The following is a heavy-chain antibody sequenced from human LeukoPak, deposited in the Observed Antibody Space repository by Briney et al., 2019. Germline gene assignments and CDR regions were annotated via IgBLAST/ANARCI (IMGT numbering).Heavy chain of an antibody. J-gene: IGHJ4*02. CDR1: GLTIGSRY. CDR3: AKDNRRHYTSGPNPDSLH. CDR2: LYLAGNT. Sequence: GGSLRLSCVASGLTIGSRYMNWVRQAPGKGLEWVSALYLAGNTYYADSVRGRFTISRDNAKNSLYLQMNSLRVEDTAFYYCAKDNRRHYTSGPNPDSLHWGQGALVTVSS. D-gene: IGHD6-19*01. V-gene: IGHV3-53*01.